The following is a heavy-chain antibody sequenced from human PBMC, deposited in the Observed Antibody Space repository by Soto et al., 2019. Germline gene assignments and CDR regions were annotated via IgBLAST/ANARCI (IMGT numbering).Heavy chain of an antibody. CDR3: ASTIRFTYGMDV. D-gene: IGHD3-3*01. CDR2: IYYSGST. Sequence: QVQLQESGPGLVKPSETLSLTCTVSGGSISSYYWSWIRQPPGKGLEWIGYIYYSGSTNYNPSLKSRVTISVDTSKNQFSLKLSSVTAADTAVYYCASTIRFTYGMDVWGQGTTVTVSS. V-gene: IGHV4-59*01. J-gene: IGHJ6*02. CDR1: GGSISSYY.